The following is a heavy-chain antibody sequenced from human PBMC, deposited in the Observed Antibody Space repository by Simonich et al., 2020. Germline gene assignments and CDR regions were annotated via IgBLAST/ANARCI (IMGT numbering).Heavy chain of an antibody. D-gene: IGHD6-19*01. V-gene: IGHV3-21*01. CDR1: GFTFSSYS. Sequence: EVQLVESGGGLVKPGGSLRLSCAASGFTFSSYSMNWVRQAPGKGLEWVSSISSSSSYIYYADSEKGRFPISRDKAKNSLYLQMNSLRAEDTAVYYCARWIAVAGTGAYGMDVWGQGTTVTVSS. J-gene: IGHJ6*02. CDR3: ARWIAVAGTGAYGMDV. CDR2: ISSSSSYI.